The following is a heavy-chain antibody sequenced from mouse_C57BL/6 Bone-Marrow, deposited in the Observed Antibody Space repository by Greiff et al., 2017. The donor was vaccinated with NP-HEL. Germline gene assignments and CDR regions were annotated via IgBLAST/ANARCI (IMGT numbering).Heavy chain of an antibody. CDR1: GYAFTNYL. V-gene: IGHV1-54*01. D-gene: IGHD1-1*01. CDR2: INPGSGGT. Sequence: VQLQQSGAELVRPGTSVKVSCKASGYAFTNYLIEWVKQRPGQGLEWIGVINPGSGGTNYNEKFKGKATLTADKSSSTAYMQLSSLTSEDSAVYFCARSPTVVARRYFDVWGTGTTVTVSS. J-gene: IGHJ1*03. CDR3: ARSPTVVARRYFDV.